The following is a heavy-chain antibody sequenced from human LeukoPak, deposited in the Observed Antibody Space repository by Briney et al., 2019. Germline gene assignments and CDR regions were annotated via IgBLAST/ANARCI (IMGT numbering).Heavy chain of an antibody. CDR3: AVGYSSSWADTNFDY. CDR2: ISAYNGNT. CDR1: GYTFTSYG. V-gene: IGHV1-18*01. D-gene: IGHD6-13*01. Sequence: ASVKVSCKASGYTFTSYGISWVRQAPGQGLEWMGWISAYNGNTNYARKLQGRVTMTTDTSTSTAYMELRSLRSDDTAVYYCAVGYSSSWADTNFDYWGQGTLVTVSS. J-gene: IGHJ4*02.